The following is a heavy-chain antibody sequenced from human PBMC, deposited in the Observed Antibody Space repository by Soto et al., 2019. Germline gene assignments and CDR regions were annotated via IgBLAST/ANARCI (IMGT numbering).Heavy chain of an antibody. V-gene: IGHV3-53*01. D-gene: IGHD3-10*01. CDR1: GFTVSSNY. CDR2: IYSGGST. J-gene: IGHJ5*02. CDR3: ARGSYYGSGSYYETLNWFDP. Sequence: GGSLRLSCAASGFTVSSNYMSWVRQAPGKGLEWVSVIYSGGSTYYADSVKGRFTISRDNSKNTLYLQMNSLRAEDTAVYYCARGSYYGSGSYYETLNWFDPWGQGTLVTVSS.